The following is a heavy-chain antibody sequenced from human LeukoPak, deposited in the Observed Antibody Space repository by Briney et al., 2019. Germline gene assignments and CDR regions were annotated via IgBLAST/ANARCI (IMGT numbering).Heavy chain of an antibody. CDR1: GYTFTSYA. J-gene: IGHJ4*02. CDR2: INTNTGNP. D-gene: IGHD3-22*01. V-gene: IGHV7-4-1*02. CDR3: AKDSAATSPTGYYYDSSGLTKAYFDY. Sequence: ASVKVSCKASGYTFTSYAMNWVRQAPGQGLEWMGWINTNTGNPTYAQGFTGRFVFSLDTSVSAAYLQISSLKAEDTAVYYCAKDSAATSPTGYYYDSSGLTKAYFDYWGQGTLVTVSS.